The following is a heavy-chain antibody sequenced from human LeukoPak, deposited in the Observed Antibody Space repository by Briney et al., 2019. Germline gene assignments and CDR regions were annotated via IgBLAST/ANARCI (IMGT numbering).Heavy chain of an antibody. CDR3: AKEMGHYGSGSYYN. Sequence: HPGGSLRLSCAASGFTFSSYWMSWVRQAPGKGLEWVSAISGSGGSTYYADSLKGRFSISRDHSKNRLYLQMNSLRAEDTAVYYCAKEMGHYGSGSYYNWGQGTLVTVSS. J-gene: IGHJ4*02. V-gene: IGHV3-23*01. D-gene: IGHD3-10*01. CDR1: GFTFSSYW. CDR2: ISGSGGST.